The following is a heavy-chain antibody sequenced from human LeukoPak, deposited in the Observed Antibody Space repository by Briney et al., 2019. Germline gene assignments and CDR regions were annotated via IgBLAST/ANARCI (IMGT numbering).Heavy chain of an antibody. J-gene: IGHJ4*02. V-gene: IGHV4-4*02. Sequence: SGTLSLTCTVSGDSISNSIWWSWLRQPPGKGLEWIGEVDHTGNTNYRPSLDSRVTLSIDMSKNHFSLTLTSVTAADTAVYYCARNVRFFDSWGQGTRVTVSS. CDR2: VDHTGNT. CDR3: ARNVRFFDS. CDR1: GDSISNSIW. D-gene: IGHD1-1*01.